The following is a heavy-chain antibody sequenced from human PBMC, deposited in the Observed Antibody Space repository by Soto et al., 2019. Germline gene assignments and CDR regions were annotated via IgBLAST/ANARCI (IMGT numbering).Heavy chain of an antibody. J-gene: IGHJ4*02. CDR3: ARRSSGSYYDY. CDR1: GFTFSSYA. V-gene: IGHV3-23*01. Sequence: EVQLLESGGGLVQPGGSLRLSCAASGFTFSSYAMRWVRQAPVKGLEWVSAISGSGDSTYYADSVKGRFTISRDNSKNTLYMQRNSLRAEDTAVYYCARRSSGSYYDYWGQGTLVTVSS. CDR2: ISGSGDST. D-gene: IGHD1-26*01.